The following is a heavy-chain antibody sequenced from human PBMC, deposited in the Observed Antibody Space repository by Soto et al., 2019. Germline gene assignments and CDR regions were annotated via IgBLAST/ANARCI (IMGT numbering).Heavy chain of an antibody. CDR3: TTDSYSSIIVVRFDY. Sequence: GGSLRLSCAASGFTSSNAWINWVRQAPGKGLEWVGRIKSKTDGGTADYAAPVKGRFAVSRDDSKNMVYLQKNSLKTEDTGIYYCTTDSYSSIIVVRFDYWGQGTVVTVSS. D-gene: IGHD1-26*01. J-gene: IGHJ4*02. V-gene: IGHV3-15*07. CDR2: IKSKTDGGTA. CDR1: GFTSSNAW.